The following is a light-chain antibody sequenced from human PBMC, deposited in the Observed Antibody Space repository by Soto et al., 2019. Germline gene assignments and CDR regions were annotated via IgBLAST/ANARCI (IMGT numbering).Light chain of an antibody. Sequence: ALTQPASVSGSPGQSITISCTGTSSDVGGYNYVSWYQQHPGKAPKLMIYDVSNRPSGVSNRFSGSKSGNTASLTISGLQAEDEADYYCSSYTSSSTLGVVFGGGTQLTVL. CDR3: SSYTSSSTLGVV. J-gene: IGLJ2*01. CDR1: SSDVGGYNY. V-gene: IGLV2-14*01. CDR2: DVS.